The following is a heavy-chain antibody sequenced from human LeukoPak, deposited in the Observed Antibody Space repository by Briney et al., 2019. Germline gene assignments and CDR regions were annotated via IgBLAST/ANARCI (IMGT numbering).Heavy chain of an antibody. V-gene: IGHV3-48*03. CDR1: GFTFSSYE. CDR2: ISSSGDTR. J-gene: IGHJ4*02. Sequence: GGSLRLSWAASGFTFSSYEMNWVRQAQGKGMEWVSYISSSGDTRTYADSVKGRFTISRDNAKRSLYLEMNSLRAEDTAVYYCAREIVSSVAGNFDYWGQGTLVTVSS. CDR3: AREIVSSVAGNFDY. D-gene: IGHD6-19*01.